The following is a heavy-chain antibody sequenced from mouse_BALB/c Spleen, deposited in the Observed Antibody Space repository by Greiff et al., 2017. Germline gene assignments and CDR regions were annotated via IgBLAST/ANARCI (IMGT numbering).Heavy chain of an antibody. Sequence: QVQVQQPGAELVKPGASVKLSCKASGYTFTSYWMHWVKQRPGQGLEWIGEIDPSDSYTNYNQKFKGKATLTVDKSSSTAYMQLSSLTSEDSAVYYCAAYYGNYEGYWGQGTTLTVSS. D-gene: IGHD2-10*01. V-gene: IGHV1-69*02. CDR3: AAYYGNYEGY. J-gene: IGHJ2*01. CDR1: GYTFTSYW. CDR2: IDPSDSYT.